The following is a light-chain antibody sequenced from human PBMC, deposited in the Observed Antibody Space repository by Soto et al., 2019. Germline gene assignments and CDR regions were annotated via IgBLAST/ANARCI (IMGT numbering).Light chain of an antibody. V-gene: IGLV1-40*01. CDR3: QSYDSSLSVWV. J-gene: IGLJ3*02. Sequence: QSVLTQPPSVSGAPGQRVTISCTGGNSNIGAGYDVHWYQQLPGTAPKLLMYGNSNRPSGVPDRFSGSKSGTSASLAITGLQAEDESDYYCQSYDSSLSVWVFGGGTKITVL. CDR2: GNS. CDR1: NSNIGAGYD.